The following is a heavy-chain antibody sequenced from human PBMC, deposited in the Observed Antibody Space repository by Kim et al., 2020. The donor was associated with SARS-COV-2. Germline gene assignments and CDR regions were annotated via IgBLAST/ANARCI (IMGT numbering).Heavy chain of an antibody. Sequence: GGSLRLSCAASGFTFSSYAMHWVRQAPGKGLEWVAVISYDGSNKYYADSVKGRFTISRDNSKNTLYLQMNSLRAEDTAVYYCARGFKYSSGWSLFGYWG. V-gene: IGHV3-30*04. CDR3: ARGFKYSSGWSLFGY. CDR2: ISYDGSNK. CDR1: GFTFSSYA. D-gene: IGHD6-19*01. J-gene: IGHJ4*01.